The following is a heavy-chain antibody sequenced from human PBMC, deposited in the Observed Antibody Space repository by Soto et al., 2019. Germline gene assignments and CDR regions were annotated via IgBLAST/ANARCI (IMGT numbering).Heavy chain of an antibody. J-gene: IGHJ2*01. CDR2: IYYSGST. Sequence: QVQLQESGPGLVKPSETLSLTCTVSGGSISSYYWSWIRQPPGKGLEWIGYIYYSGSTNYNPSLKSRVTISVDKSKNQFSLKLSSVTAADTAVYYCARDRDGLWYFDLWGRGTLVTVSS. CDR1: GGSISSYY. V-gene: IGHV4-59*01. D-gene: IGHD3-22*01. CDR3: ARDRDGLWYFDL.